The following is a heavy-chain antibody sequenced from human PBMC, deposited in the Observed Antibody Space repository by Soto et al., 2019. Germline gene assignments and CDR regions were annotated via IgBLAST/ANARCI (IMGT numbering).Heavy chain of an antibody. CDR2: IYYSGST. V-gene: IGHV4-59*08. CDR1: GGSISSYY. CDR3: ATSRRSGGKASEFDY. J-gene: IGHJ4*02. D-gene: IGHD3-10*01. Sequence: SLTCTVSGGSISSYYWSWIRQPPGKGLEWIGYIYYSGSTNYNPSLKSRVTISVDTSKNQFSLKLSSVTAADTAVYYCATSRRSGGKASEFDYWGQGTLVTVSS.